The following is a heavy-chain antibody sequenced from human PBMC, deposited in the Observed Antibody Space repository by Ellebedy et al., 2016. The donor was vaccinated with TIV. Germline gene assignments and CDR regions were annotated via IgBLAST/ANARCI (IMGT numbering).Heavy chain of an antibody. Sequence: PGGSLRLSCAASGFTFSSYNMNWVRQAPGKGLEWISFIRSGGTTVDYADSVKGRFTISRDDARNSLYLQMDSLRDEDTAIYYCAREMGAEIVKLYYFDYWGQGSLVTVSS. CDR2: IRSGGTTV. V-gene: IGHV3-48*02. CDR1: GFTFSSYN. J-gene: IGHJ4*02. D-gene: IGHD3-16*01. CDR3: AREMGAEIVKLYYFDY.